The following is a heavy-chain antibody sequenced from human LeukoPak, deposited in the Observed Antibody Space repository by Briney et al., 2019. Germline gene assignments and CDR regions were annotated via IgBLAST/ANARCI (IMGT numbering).Heavy chain of an antibody. J-gene: IGHJ5*02. CDR1: GGSISSYY. Sequence: SETLSLTCTVSGGSISSYYWSWLRQPPRKGLEWIGYIYYSGSTNYNPSLKSRVTISVDTSKNQFSLKLSSVTAADTAVYYCATEIVDGGFDPWGQGTLVTVSS. D-gene: IGHD2-15*01. V-gene: IGHV4-59*01. CDR2: IYYSGST. CDR3: ATEIVDGGFDP.